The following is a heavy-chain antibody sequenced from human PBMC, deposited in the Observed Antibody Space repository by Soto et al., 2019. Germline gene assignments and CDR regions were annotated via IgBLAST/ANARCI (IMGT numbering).Heavy chain of an antibody. V-gene: IGHV3-30*18. CDR1: GFTFRSDG. Sequence: QVQLVESGGGVVQPGRSLSLSCAASGFTFRSDGMHWVRQAPGKGLEWVAVISYDGSNKYYADAVKGRFNISRDNSKNRLYLQMNSLRAEDTAVYYCAKAHGMVREWGVDYWGQGTLVTVSS. CDR3: AKAHGMVREWGVDY. CDR2: ISYDGSNK. D-gene: IGHD3-10*01. J-gene: IGHJ4*02.